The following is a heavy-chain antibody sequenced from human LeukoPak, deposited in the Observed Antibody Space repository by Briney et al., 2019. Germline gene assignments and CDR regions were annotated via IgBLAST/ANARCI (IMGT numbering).Heavy chain of an antibody. V-gene: IGHV4-61*02. CDR2: IYTSGST. D-gene: IGHD1-14*01. Sequence: SGTLSLTCTVSGGSISSGSYYWSWIRQPAGKGLEWIGRIYTSGSTNYNPSLKSRVTISVDTSKNQFSLKLSSVTAADTAVYYCAGGWYPLLQNDYWGQGTLVTVSS. CDR1: GGSISSGSYY. CDR3: AGGWYPLLQNDY. J-gene: IGHJ4*02.